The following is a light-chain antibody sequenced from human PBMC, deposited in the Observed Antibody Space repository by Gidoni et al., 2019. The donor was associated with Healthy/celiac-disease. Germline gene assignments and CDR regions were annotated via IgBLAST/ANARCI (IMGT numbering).Light chain of an antibody. CDR1: PGISSA. CDR3: QQFNTYPLT. V-gene: IGKV1-13*02. J-gene: IGKJ4*01. Sequence: AIQLTQSPASLSASVGDRVTITCRASPGISSALAWYQQKPWKAPNLLIYDASSLESGVPSRFSGSGSWTDFPLTISLLQPEDFSTYYCQQFNTYPLTFGGGTKVEIK. CDR2: DAS.